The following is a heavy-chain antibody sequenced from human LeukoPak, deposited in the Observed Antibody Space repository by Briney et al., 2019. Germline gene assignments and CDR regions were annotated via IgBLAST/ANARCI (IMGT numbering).Heavy chain of an antibody. Sequence: SETLSLTCTVSGGSISSYYWSWIRQPPGKGLEWLAYIYYSGSTNYNPSLKSRVTISVDTSKNQFSLKLSSVTAADTAVYYCARVEMATIYDAFDIWGQGTMVTVSS. CDR1: GGSISSYY. CDR3: ARVEMATIYDAFDI. V-gene: IGHV4-59*01. J-gene: IGHJ3*02. D-gene: IGHD5-24*01. CDR2: IYYSGST.